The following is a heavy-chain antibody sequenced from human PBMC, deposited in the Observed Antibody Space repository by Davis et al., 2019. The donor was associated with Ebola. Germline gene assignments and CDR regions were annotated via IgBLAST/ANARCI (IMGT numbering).Heavy chain of an antibody. CDR3: ARELTGFGNWFDP. CDR2: INPYSGDA. CDR1: GYAFTDYY. Sequence: ASVKVSCKVSGYAFTDYYIYWVRQAPGQGLEWMGRINPYSGDAYYAQNFQGRVTMTRDRSISTAYMELSRLRSDDTAVYYCARELTGFGNWFDPWGQGTLVTVSS. J-gene: IGHJ5*02. V-gene: IGHV1-2*06. D-gene: IGHD3-16*01.